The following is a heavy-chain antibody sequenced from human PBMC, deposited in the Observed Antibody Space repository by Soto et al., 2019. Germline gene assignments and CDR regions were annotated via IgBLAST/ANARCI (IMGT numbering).Heavy chain of an antibody. J-gene: IGHJ5*02. Sequence: PGGSLRLSCAASGFTFSSYSMNWVRQAPGKGLEWVSYISSSSSSIYYAESVKGRFTISRDNAKNSLYLQMNSLSAEDTAVYYCARHPERIAQIGWFDPWGQGTLVTVSS. CDR3: ARHPERIAQIGWFDP. D-gene: IGHD6-13*01. CDR2: ISSSSSSI. CDR1: GFTFSSYS. V-gene: IGHV3-48*01.